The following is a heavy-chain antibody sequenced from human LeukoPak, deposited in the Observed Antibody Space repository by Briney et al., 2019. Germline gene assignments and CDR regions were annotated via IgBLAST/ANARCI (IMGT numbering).Heavy chain of an antibody. CDR2: IYYSGST. CDR1: GYSISSGYY. V-gene: IGHV4-61*05. CDR3: ARGPRPRYSSGWLGYFQH. J-gene: IGHJ1*01. Sequence: PSETLSLTCTVSGYSISSGYYWGWIRQPPGKGLEWIGYIYYSGSTNYNPSLKSRVTISVDTSKNQFSLKLSSVTAADTAVYYCARGPRPRYSSGWLGYFQHWGQGTLVTVSS. D-gene: IGHD6-19*01.